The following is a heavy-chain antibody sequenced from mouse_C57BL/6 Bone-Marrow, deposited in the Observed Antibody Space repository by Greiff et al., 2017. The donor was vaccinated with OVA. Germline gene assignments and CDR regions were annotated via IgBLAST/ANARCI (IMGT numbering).Heavy chain of an antibody. Sequence: QVQLQQPGAELVKPGASVKLSCKASGYTFTSYWMHWVKQRPGQGLEWIGMIHPNSGSTNYNEKFKSKATLTVDKSSSTAYMQLSSLTSEDSAVYYCARYYVRLYYAMDYWGQGTSVTVSS. CDR1: GYTFTSYW. CDR3: ARYYVRLYYAMDY. V-gene: IGHV1-64*01. J-gene: IGHJ4*01. D-gene: IGHD2-1*01. CDR2: IHPNSGST.